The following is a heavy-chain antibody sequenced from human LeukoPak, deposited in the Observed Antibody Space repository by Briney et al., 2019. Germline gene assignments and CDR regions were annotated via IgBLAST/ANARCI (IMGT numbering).Heavy chain of an antibody. CDR3: AKDSDSWYFDL. J-gene: IGHJ2*01. Sequence: PAGGSLRLSCAASGLTFDDYAMQWVRHAPGKGREWVSFISGDGGSTYYADSVEGRFTIERDNSKNSMYMEMNSQRTEDTALYYCAKDSDSWYFDLWGRGTLVTVSS. CDR1: GLTFDDYA. V-gene: IGHV3-43*02. CDR2: ISGDGGST. D-gene: IGHD3-3*01.